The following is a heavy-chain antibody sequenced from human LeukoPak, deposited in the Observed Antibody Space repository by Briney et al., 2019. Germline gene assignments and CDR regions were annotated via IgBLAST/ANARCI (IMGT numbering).Heavy chain of an antibody. CDR3: ARGDSGYDFVRYFDY. J-gene: IGHJ4*02. CDR2: INHSGST. Sequence: SETLSLTCAAYGGSFSGYYWSWIRQPPGKGLEWIGEINHSGSTNYNPSLKSRVTISVDTSKNQFSLKLSSMTAADTAVYYCARGDSGYDFVRYFDYWGQGTLVTVSS. D-gene: IGHD5-12*01. CDR1: GGSFSGYY. V-gene: IGHV4-34*01.